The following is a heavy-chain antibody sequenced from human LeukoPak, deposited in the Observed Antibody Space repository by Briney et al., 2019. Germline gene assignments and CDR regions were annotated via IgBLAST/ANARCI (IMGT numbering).Heavy chain of an antibody. CDR3: ARLLVSTEYYFDY. Sequence: GGSLRLSCKASTFPLRNYAMSWVRQAPGKGLEWVSVIGSTGAYTYYADSVKGRFTISRDNSKNTLYLQMNSLRAEDTAIYYCARLLVSTEYYFDYWGQGTLVTVSS. CDR2: IGSTGAYT. J-gene: IGHJ4*02. CDR1: TFPLRNYA. D-gene: IGHD5/OR15-5a*01. V-gene: IGHV3-23*01.